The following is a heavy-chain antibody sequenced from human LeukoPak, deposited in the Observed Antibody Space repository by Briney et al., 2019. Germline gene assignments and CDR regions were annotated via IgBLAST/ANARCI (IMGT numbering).Heavy chain of an antibody. J-gene: IGHJ4*02. V-gene: IGHV3-7*01. Sequence: PGGSLRLSCAASGFSFSSNWMSWVRQAPRKGLEWVANIKEDGSDKYYVDSVKGRFTISRDNAKNSVYLHMNSLRAEDTAVYYCARRIIAPGKYFDFWGQGTLVTVSS. CDR3: ARRIIAPGKYFDF. CDR2: IKEDGSDK. D-gene: IGHD6-13*01. CDR1: GFSFSSNW.